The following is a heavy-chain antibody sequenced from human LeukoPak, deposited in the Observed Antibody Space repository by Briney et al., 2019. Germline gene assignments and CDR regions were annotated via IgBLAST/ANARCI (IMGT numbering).Heavy chain of an antibody. CDR3: ARSLYWYDRFDY. V-gene: IGHV4-4*07. J-gene: IGHJ4*02. Sequence: TETLSLTCTVSGGSISSYYWSWLRQPAGKGLEGIGRIYTSGSTNYNPSLKSRVTMSVDTSKHQFSLKLSSVTAADTAVYYCARSLYWYDRFDYWGQGTLVTVSS. CDR1: GGSISSYY. D-gene: IGHD3-22*01. CDR2: IYTSGST.